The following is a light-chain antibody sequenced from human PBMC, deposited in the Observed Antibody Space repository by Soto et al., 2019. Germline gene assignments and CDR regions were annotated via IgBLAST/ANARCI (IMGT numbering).Light chain of an antibody. CDR3: QSYDSSLSGSV. CDR1: SSNIGAGYD. Sequence: QSVLTQPPSVSGAPGQRVTISCTGSSSNIGAGYDVHWYQQLPGTAPKLLIYGNSNRPSGVPDRFSGSKSGTSASLAITGRQAEHEADYYCQSYDSSLSGSVFGGGTQLTVL. V-gene: IGLV1-40*01. J-gene: IGLJ3*02. CDR2: GNS.